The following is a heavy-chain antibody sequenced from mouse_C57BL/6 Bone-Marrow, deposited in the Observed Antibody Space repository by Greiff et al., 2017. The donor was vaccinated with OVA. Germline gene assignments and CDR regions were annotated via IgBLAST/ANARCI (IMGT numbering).Heavy chain of an antibody. V-gene: IGHV5-9-1*02. CDR1: GFTFSSYA. CDR3: TREIYYGNYEYFDV. Sequence: EVQRVESGEGLVKPGGSLKLSCAASGFTFSSYAMSWVRQTPEKRLEWVAYISSGGDYIYYADTVKGRFTISRDNARNTLYLQMSSLKSEDTAMYYCTREIYYGNYEYFDVWGTGTTVTVSS. CDR2: ISSGGDYI. D-gene: IGHD2-1*01. J-gene: IGHJ1*03.